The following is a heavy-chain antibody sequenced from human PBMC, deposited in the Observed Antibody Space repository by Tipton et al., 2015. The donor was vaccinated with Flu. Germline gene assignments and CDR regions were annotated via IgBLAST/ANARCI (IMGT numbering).Heavy chain of an antibody. J-gene: IGHJ4*02. V-gene: IGHV4-4*07. CDR3: AGGVGNSWYTTN. CDR1: GGSISGFW. CDR2: IHSSASP. Sequence: TLSLTCTVSGGSISGFWWNWIRQPAGKGLEWIGHIHSSASPAYNPSLKSRVTMSVGMSKNQFSLRLSSATAEDTAVYYCAGGVGNSWYTTNWGQGVLVTVAS. D-gene: IGHD2-2*02.